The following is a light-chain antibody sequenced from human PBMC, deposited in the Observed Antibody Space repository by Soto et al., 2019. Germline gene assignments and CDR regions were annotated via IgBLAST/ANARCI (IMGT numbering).Light chain of an antibody. J-gene: IGKJ1*01. CDR2: GAS. CDR3: QQYGSSPWT. V-gene: IGKV3-20*01. CDR1: QSVSSSY. Sequence: EIVLTQSPGTLSLSPGESATLSCRASQSVSSSYLAWYQQKPGQAPRLLIYGASNRATGIPDRFSGSRSGTDFTLTISRLEPEDFAVYYCQQYGSSPWTFGQGTKVEIK.